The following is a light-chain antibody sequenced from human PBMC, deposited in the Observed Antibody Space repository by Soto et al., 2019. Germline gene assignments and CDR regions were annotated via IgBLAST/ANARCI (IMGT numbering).Light chain of an antibody. CDR3: SSYAGTNILL. CDR2: EVS. Sequence: QSVLTQPPSASGSPGQSVTISCTGTTVGGYDFVSWYQHHPGKAPKLIIYEVSKRPSGVPDRFSGSKSGNTASLTVSGLQAKDDAEYYCSSYAGTNILLFGGGTKVTVL. CDR1: TVGGYDF. J-gene: IGLJ2*01. V-gene: IGLV2-8*01.